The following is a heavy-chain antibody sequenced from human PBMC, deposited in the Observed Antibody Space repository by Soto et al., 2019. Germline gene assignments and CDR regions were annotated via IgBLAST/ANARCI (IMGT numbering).Heavy chain of an antibody. V-gene: IGHV3-66*01. CDR3: ARDKYYDILTGYYNDAFDI. Sequence: PGGSLRLSCAASGFTVSSNYMSWVRQAPGKGLEWVSVIYSGGSTYYADSVKGRFTISRDNSKNTLYLQMNSLRAEDTAVYYCARDKYYDILTGYYNDAFDIWGQGTMVTVSS. CDR1: GFTVSSNY. CDR2: IYSGGST. J-gene: IGHJ3*02. D-gene: IGHD3-9*01.